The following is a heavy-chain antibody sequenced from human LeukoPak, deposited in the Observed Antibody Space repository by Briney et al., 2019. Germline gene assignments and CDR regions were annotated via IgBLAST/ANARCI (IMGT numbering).Heavy chain of an antibody. CDR3: ARSPIQYPRLVLLDY. J-gene: IGHJ4*02. V-gene: IGHV4-59*01. CDR2: IYHSGST. Sequence: SETLSLTCTVSGGSISSYYWSWIRQPPGKGLEWIGYIYHSGSTYYNPSLKSRVTISVDRSKNQFSLKLSSVTAADTAVYYCARSPIQYPRLVLLDYWGQGTLVTVSS. CDR1: GGSISSYY. D-gene: IGHD6-6*01.